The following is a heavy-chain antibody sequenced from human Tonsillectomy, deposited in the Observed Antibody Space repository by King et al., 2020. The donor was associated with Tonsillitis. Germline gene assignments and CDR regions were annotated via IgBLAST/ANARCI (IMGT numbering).Heavy chain of an antibody. V-gene: IGHV3-30*18. CDR3: AKVSITMIVVAPFDY. CDR1: GFTFSSYG. CDR2: ISYDGSNK. Sequence: QVQLVESGGGVVQPGRSLRLSCAASGFTFSSYGMHWVRQAPGKGLEWVAVISYDGSNKYYADSVKGRFTISRDNSKNTLYLQMNSLRAEDTAVYYCAKVSITMIVVAPFDYWGQGTLVTVSS. D-gene: IGHD3-22*01. J-gene: IGHJ4*02.